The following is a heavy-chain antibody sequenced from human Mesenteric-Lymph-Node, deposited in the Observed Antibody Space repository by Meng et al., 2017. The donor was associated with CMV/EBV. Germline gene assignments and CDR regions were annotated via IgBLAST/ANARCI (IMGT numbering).Heavy chain of an antibody. V-gene: IGHV1-69*10. J-gene: IGHJ3*01. CDR1: GGTFSSYA. CDR3: ATRPTLELEAFDL. CDR2: IIPILGIA. Sequence: SVKVSCKASGGTFSSYAISWVREAPGQGLEWMGGIIPILGIANNAQKFQDRVTITADKSTSTAYMELSGLRSEDTAVYYCATRPTLELEAFDLWGQGTMVTVSS. D-gene: IGHD1-7*01.